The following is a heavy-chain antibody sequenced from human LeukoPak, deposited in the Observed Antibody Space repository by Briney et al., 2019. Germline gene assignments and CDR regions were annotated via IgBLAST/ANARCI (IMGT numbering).Heavy chain of an antibody. J-gene: IGHJ6*02. CDR3: ARDSTPPVDYYYGMDV. Sequence: SETLSLTCTVSGGSISSYYWSWIRQPAGKGLEWIGRIYTSGSTNYNPSLKSRDTMSVDTSKNQFSLKLSSVTAADTAVYYCARDSTPPVDYYYGMDVWGQGTTVTVSS. CDR1: GGSISSYY. CDR2: IYTSGST. V-gene: IGHV4-4*07. D-gene: IGHD3-3*02.